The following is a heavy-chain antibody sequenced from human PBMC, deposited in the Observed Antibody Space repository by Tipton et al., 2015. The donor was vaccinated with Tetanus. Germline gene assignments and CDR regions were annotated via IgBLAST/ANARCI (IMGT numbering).Heavy chain of an antibody. D-gene: IGHD3-22*01. J-gene: IGHJ3*01. CDR2: ISGSGGST. V-gene: IGHV3-23*01. Sequence: SLRLSCAASGFTFSSYAMSWVRQAPGKGLEWVSAISGSGGSTYYADSVKGRFTISRDNSKNTLYLQMNSLRAKDTAVYYCARPPMNYDSSGYYLTWGQGTMVTVSS. CDR3: ARPPMNYDSSGYYLT. CDR1: GFTFSSYA.